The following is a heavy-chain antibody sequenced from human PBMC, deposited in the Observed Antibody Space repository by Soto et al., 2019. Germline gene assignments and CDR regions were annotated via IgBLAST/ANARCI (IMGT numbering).Heavy chain of an antibody. CDR1: GGSISSHY. D-gene: IGHD5-12*01. CDR3: ALGYTAYGAPES. Sequence: QVQLQESGPGLVKPSETLALTCSVSGGSISSHYWSWVRQPPGKGLEWIGYFYYSVNTKYNPALKSRVTIAMDASKNQFSLKLNSATAADTAVYYCALGYTAYGAPESWGQGTLVTVSS. V-gene: IGHV4-59*11. CDR2: FYYSVNT. J-gene: IGHJ5*02.